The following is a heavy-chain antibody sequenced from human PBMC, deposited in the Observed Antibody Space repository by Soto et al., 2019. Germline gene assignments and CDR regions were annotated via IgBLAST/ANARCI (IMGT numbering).Heavy chain of an antibody. D-gene: IGHD5-18*01. CDR1: GYTFTGYY. CDR3: ERGSVMVTSYYHYGMAF. CDR2: INPNSGGT. V-gene: IGHV1-2*04. Sequence: ASVKVSCKASGYTFTGYYMHWVRQAPGQGLEWMGWINPNSGGTNYAQKFQGWVTMTRDTSISTAYMELSRLRSDDTAVYYCERGSVMVTSYYHYGMAFWGQGSTVTVSS. J-gene: IGHJ6*02.